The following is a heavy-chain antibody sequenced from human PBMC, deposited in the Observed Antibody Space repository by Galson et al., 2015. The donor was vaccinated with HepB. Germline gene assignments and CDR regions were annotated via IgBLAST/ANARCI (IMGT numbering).Heavy chain of an antibody. V-gene: IGHV1-2*02. J-gene: IGHJ4*02. D-gene: IGHD2-15*01. CDR3: ARGDRVCSGGSCFSAYFDY. CDR1: GYIFTGYY. CDR2: IFPNSGDT. Sequence: SCKASGYIFTGYYIHWVRQAPGQGLEWMGWIFPNSGDTNYAQKFQGRVTMTRDTSISTAYMELNRLRSDDTAMYFCARGDRVCSGGSCFSAYFDYWGQGTLGTVSS.